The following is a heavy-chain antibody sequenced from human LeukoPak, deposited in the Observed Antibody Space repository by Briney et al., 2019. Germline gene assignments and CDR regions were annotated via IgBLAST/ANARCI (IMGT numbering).Heavy chain of an antibody. Sequence: SETLSLTCTVSGGSISSYYWSWIRQPPGKGLEWIGYIYTSGSTNYNPSLKSRVTISVDTSKNQFSLKLSSVTAADTAVYYCARATYYDFWSGYYSPYYFDYWGRGTLVTVSS. V-gene: IGHV4-4*09. CDR2: IYTSGST. D-gene: IGHD3-3*01. J-gene: IGHJ4*02. CDR1: GGSISSYY. CDR3: ARATYYDFWSGYYSPYYFDY.